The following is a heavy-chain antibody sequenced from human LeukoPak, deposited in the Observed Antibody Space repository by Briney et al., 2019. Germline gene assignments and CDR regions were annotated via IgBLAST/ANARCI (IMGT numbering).Heavy chain of an antibody. CDR2: ISWNSGSI. Sequence: AGRSLRLSCAASGFTFDDYAMHWVRQAPGKGLEWVSGISWNSGSIGYADSVKGRFTISRDNAMNSLYLQMNSLRAEDTALYYCARGTTRWLQSFFPYWGQGTLVTVSS. CDR1: GFTFDDYA. J-gene: IGHJ4*02. V-gene: IGHV3-9*01. D-gene: IGHD5-24*01. CDR3: ARGTTRWLQSFFPY.